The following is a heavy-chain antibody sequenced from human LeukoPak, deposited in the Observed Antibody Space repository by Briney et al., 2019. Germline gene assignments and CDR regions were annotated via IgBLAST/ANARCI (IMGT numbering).Heavy chain of an antibody. V-gene: IGHV3-21*01. CDR1: GFTFSSYS. J-gene: IGHJ4*02. Sequence: GGALRLSCAASGFTFSSYSMNWVRQAPGKGLEWVSSISSSSSYIYYAVSVKGRFTISRDNAKNSLYLQMNSLRAEDTAVYYCARDKEWLVRFDYWGQGTLVTVSS. D-gene: IGHD6-19*01. CDR3: ARDKEWLVRFDY. CDR2: ISSSSSYI.